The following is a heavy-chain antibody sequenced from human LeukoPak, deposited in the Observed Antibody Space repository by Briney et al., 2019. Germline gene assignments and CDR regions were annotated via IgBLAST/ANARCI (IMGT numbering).Heavy chain of an antibody. J-gene: IGHJ4*02. Sequence: ASVKVSCKASGYTFTSYGISWVRQAPGQGLEWMEWISAYSGNTNYAQKLQGRVTMTTDTSTSTAYMELRSLRSDDTAVYYCARVEIPLGSYYYDSSGYPRDYWGQGTLVTVSS. D-gene: IGHD3-22*01. V-gene: IGHV1-18*01. CDR2: ISAYSGNT. CDR3: ARVEIPLGSYYYDSSGYPRDY. CDR1: GYTFTSYG.